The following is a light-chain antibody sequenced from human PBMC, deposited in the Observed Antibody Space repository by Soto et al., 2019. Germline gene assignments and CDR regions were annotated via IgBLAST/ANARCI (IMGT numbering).Light chain of an antibody. CDR3: ASWDDTLNGVL. Sequence: QSVLTQPPSASGTPGQRVTISCSGSYSNIGSHTVNWYQLLPGSAPKLLIYDNHDRPSGVPDRFSGSKSGTSAPLAISGLQSGDEADYYCASWDDTLNGVLFGGGTKLTVL. CDR1: YSNIGSHT. V-gene: IGLV1-44*01. CDR2: DNH. J-gene: IGLJ2*01.